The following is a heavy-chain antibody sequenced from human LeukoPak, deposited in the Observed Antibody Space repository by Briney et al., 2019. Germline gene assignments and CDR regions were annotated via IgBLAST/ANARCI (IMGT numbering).Heavy chain of an antibody. CDR1: GGSISSYY. J-gene: IGHJ4*02. Sequence: SETLSLTCTVSGGSISSYYWSWLRQPPGKGLEWIGYIYYSGSTNYNPSLKSRVTISVDTSKSQFSLRLTSVTAADTAVYYCARHVRFLEWLSSYYFDYWGQGTLVTVSS. V-gene: IGHV4-59*08. CDR2: IYYSGST. CDR3: ARHVRFLEWLSSYYFDY. D-gene: IGHD3-3*01.